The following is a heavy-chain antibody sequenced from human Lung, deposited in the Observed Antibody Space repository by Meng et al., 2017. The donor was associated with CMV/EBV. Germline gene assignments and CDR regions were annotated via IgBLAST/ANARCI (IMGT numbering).Heavy chain of an antibody. CDR3: ARDLLGTRDYFDS. CDR2: ISSSSTFK. Sequence: GGSLRLXXAASGFTFSSYAMNWVRQAPGKGLEWVSSISSSSTFKHYADSMKGRFTISRDNTKNSLYLQMSGLRAEDTALYYCARDLLGTRDYFDSWGQGTLVTVSS. D-gene: IGHD7-27*01. CDR1: GFTFSSYA. J-gene: IGHJ4*02. V-gene: IGHV3-21*01.